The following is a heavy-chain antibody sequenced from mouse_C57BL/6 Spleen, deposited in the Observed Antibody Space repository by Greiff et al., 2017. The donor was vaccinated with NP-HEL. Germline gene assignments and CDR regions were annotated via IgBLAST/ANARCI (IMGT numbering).Heavy chain of an antibody. Sequence: VKLQESGAELVRPGASVTLSCKASGYTFTDYEMHWVKQTPVHGLEWIGAIDPETGGTAYNQKFKGKAILTADKSSSTAYMELRSLTSEDSAVYYCTRSYYDYDGVYYAMDYWGQGTSVTVSS. D-gene: IGHD2-4*01. V-gene: IGHV1-15*01. CDR1: GYTFTDYE. CDR3: TRSYYDYDGVYYAMDY. CDR2: IDPETGGT. J-gene: IGHJ4*01.